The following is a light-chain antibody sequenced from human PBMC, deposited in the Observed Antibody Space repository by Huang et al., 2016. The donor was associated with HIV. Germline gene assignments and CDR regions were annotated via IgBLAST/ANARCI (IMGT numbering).Light chain of an antibody. CDR3: QQYNNWPPLT. CDR2: RAS. J-gene: IGKJ4*01. CDR1: QSISSN. Sequence: EVVMTQSPNTLSVSSGERATLSCRASQSISSNLAWYQQKPGQAPRLLIYRASARAAGGPARFSGSGSGTEFTLTISSLQSEDFAVYYCQQYNNWPPLTFGGGTKVEI. V-gene: IGKV3-15*01.